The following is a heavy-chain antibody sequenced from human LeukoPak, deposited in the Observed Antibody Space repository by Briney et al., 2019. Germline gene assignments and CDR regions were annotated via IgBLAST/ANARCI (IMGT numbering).Heavy chain of an antibody. V-gene: IGHV4-59*01. D-gene: IGHD1-1*01. CDR1: GGSISSYY. CDR3: ARDTGNGDAFDI. CDR2: IYYSGST. Sequence: KPSETLSLTCTVSGGSISSYYWSWIRQPPGKGLEWIGYIYYSGSTNYNPSLKSRVTISVDTSKNQFSLKLSSVTAADTAVYYCARDTGNGDAFDIWGQGTMVTVSS. J-gene: IGHJ3*02.